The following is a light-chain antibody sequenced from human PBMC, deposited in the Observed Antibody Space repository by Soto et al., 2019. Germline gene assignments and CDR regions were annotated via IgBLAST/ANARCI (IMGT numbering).Light chain of an antibody. J-gene: IGLJ1*01. CDR2: EVH. V-gene: IGLV2-8*01. CDR3: SSYAGTNNFVA. Sequence: QSVLTQPRSASGSPGQSVTISCTGTRSDVGSYNYVSWYQQRPGKAPKLIIYEVHKRPSGVPDRFSGSKSGNTASLTVSGLQSEDEDDYYCSSYAGTNNFVAFGSGTKLTV. CDR1: RSDVGSYNY.